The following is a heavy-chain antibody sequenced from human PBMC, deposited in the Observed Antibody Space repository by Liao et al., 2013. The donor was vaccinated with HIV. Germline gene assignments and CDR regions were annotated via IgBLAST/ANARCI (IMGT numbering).Heavy chain of an antibody. Sequence: QVQLQESGPGLVKPSETLSLTCTVSGGSISTYYWNWIRQPAGKGLEWIGRIYTSGSTNYNPSLKSRVTMSVDTSKNQFSLKLSSVTAADTAVYYCARAIAADGYFYSYMDVWGKGTTVTVSS. D-gene: IGHD6-13*01. CDR2: IYTSGST. CDR3: ARAIAADGYFYSYMDV. J-gene: IGHJ6*03. V-gene: IGHV4-4*07. CDR1: GGSISTYY.